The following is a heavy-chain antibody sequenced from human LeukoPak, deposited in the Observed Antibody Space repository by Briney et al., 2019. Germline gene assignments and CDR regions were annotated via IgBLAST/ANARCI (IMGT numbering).Heavy chain of an antibody. CDR3: AREEVGYYDFWSGSMALDAFDI. Sequence: SETLSLTCTVSGYSISSGYYWGWIRQPPGKGLEWIGSIYHSGSTYYNPSLKSRVTISVDTSKNLFSLKLSSVTAADTAVYYCAREEVGYYDFWSGSMALDAFDIWGQGTMVTVSS. CDR1: GYSISSGYY. J-gene: IGHJ3*02. CDR2: IYHSGST. D-gene: IGHD3-3*01. V-gene: IGHV4-38-2*02.